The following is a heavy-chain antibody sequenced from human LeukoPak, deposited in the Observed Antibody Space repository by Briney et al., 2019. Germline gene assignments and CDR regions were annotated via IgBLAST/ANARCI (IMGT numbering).Heavy chain of an antibody. CDR2: INTDNGNT. Sequence: ASVKVSCKASRYTFTSYAMHWVRQAPGQRLEWLGWINTDNGNTKYSQKFQGRVTITRDTSASTAYMELSILRSKDTAVYYCARVPIVVVTAIPFDYWGQGTLVTVSS. J-gene: IGHJ4*02. CDR3: ARVPIVVVTAIPFDY. D-gene: IGHD2-21*02. CDR1: RYTFTSYA. V-gene: IGHV1-3*04.